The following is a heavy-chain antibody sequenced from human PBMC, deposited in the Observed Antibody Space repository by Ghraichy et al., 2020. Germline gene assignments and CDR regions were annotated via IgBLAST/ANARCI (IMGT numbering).Heavy chain of an antibody. CDR1: GGSFSGYY. D-gene: IGHD2-8*01. J-gene: IGHJ6*02. CDR3: ARIPSRSLMVYAGGFYYYGMDV. CDR2: INHSGST. Sequence: SETLSLTCAVYGGSFSGYYWSWIRQPPGKGLEWIGEINHSGSTNYNPSLKSRVTISVDTSKNQFSLKLSSVTAADTAVYYCARIPSRSLMVYAGGFYYYGMDVWGQGTTVTVSS. V-gene: IGHV4-34*01.